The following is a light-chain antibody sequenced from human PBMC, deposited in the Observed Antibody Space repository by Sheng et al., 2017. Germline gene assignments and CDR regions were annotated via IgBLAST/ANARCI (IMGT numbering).Light chain of an antibody. CDR1: NIGSKS. CDR2: DDY. Sequence: SYVVTQPPSVSVAPGQTARITCGGNNIGSKSVHWYQQKPGQAPVLVVYDDYDRSSGIPERFSGSNSGNTATLTISRVEAGDEADYYCQVWDSSSDVVFGGGTKLTVL. J-gene: IGLJ2*01. CDR3: QVWDSSSDVV. V-gene: IGLV3-21*02.